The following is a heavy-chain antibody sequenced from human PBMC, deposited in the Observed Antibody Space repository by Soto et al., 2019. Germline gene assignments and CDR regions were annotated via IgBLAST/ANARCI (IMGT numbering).Heavy chain of an antibody. J-gene: IGHJ4*02. CDR2: ITSNGDST. CDR3: VKDGEVRYFDYDDY. Sequence: GGSLRLSCSASGLILSNYFIHWVRQAPGKGLQFVSAITSNGDSTYYADSVKGRFTISRDISKNTLYLQMSSLRAEDTAVYYCVKDGEVRYFDYDDYWGQGTLVTVSS. CDR1: GLILSNYF. D-gene: IGHD3-9*01. V-gene: IGHV3-64D*06.